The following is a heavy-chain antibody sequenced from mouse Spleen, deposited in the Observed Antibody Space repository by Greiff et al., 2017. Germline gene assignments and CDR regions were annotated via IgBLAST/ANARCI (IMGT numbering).Heavy chain of an antibody. CDR2: INPSTGYT. V-gene: IGHV1-7*01. CDR3: ANYPWFAY. D-gene: IGHD5-5*01. Sequence: VQLVESGAELAKPGASVKMSCKASGYTFTSYWMHWVKQRPGQGLEWIGYINPSTGYTEYNQKFKDKATLTADKSSSTAYMQLSSLTSEDSAVYYCANYPWFAYWGQGTLVTVSA. CDR1: GYTFTSYW. J-gene: IGHJ3*01.